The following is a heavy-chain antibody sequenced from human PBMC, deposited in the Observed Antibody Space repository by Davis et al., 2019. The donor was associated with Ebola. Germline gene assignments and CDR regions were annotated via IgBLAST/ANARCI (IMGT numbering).Heavy chain of an antibody. D-gene: IGHD2/OR15-2a*01. Sequence: KVSCKGSGYSFTSYWISWVRQMPGKGLEWVGRIDPSDSYTDYSPSFRGHVTISTDKSINTAYLQWNSLKASDTAMYFCTRHFVGKLFGMDVWGQGTMVIVAS. CDR1: GYSFTSYW. V-gene: IGHV5-10-1*01. CDR2: IDPSDSYT. CDR3: TRHFVGKLFGMDV. J-gene: IGHJ6*02.